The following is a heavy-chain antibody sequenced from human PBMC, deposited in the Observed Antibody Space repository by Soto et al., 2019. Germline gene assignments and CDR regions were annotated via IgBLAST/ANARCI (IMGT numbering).Heavy chain of an antibody. CDR2: INPSGGRT. D-gene: IGHD5-18*01. CDR1: GYTFTSYH. Sequence: ASVKVSCKASGYTFTSYHMHWVRQAPGQGLEWMGIINPSGGRTSYAQKFQGRVTMTRDTSTSTVDMELSSLRSEDTAVYYWAAGGEKAMGLDYYYYYGMDVWGQGSTGTVS. CDR3: AAGGEKAMGLDYYYYYGMDV. V-gene: IGHV1-46*01. J-gene: IGHJ6*02.